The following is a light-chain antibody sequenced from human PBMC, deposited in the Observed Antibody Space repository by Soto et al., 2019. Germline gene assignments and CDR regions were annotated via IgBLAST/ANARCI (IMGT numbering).Light chain of an antibody. CDR1: QSFRGL. Sequence: EVVLTQSPVTLSLAPGERATLSCRASQSFRGLLASYQQKPGQAPSLLIYDAYNRATGIPPRFSGSGSGTDFTLTISSLEPEDSAVYYCQQRHMWPITFGQGTRLEIK. J-gene: IGKJ5*01. CDR3: QQRHMWPIT. CDR2: DAY. V-gene: IGKV3-11*01.